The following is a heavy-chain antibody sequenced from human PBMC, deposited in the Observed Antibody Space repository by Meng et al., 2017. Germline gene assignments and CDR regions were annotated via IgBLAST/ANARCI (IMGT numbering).Heavy chain of an antibody. CDR3: ARGSYSFDS. J-gene: IGHJ4*02. V-gene: IGHV6-1*01. CDR2: AYYRSKWYH. D-gene: IGHD1-26*01. CDR1: GDSVSSNSAA. Sequence: QIQLHQSGPGLGKPSQTLSLICSISGDSVSSNSAAWNWIRQSPSRGLEWLGRAYYRSKWYHDYAESVKSRISIDPDTSKNQFSLQLRSVTPEDSAVYYCARGSYSFDSWGQRTLVTVSS.